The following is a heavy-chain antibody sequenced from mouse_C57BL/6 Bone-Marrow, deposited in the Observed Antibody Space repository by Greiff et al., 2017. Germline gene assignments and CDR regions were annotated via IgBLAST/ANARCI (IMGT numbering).Heavy chain of an antibody. V-gene: IGHV1-63*01. J-gene: IGHJ4*01. CDR3: ARFALGQYAMDY. Sequence: QVQLQQSGAELVRPGTSVKMSCKASGYTFTNYWIGWAKQRPGHGLEWIGDIYPGSGYTNYNEKFKGKATLTADKSSSTAYMQISSLTSEDSAIYYCARFALGQYAMDYWGQGTSVTVSS. CDR1: GYTFTNYW. D-gene: IGHD3-3*01. CDR2: IYPGSGYT.